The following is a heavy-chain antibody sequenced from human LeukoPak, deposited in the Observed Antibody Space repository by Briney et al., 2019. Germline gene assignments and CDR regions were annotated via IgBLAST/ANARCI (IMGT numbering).Heavy chain of an antibody. CDR3: AKRDSSGSLPRLFDY. CDR2: ISGSGGTT. Sequence: GGSLSLSCAASGFTFSSYAMSWVRQAPGKGLEWVSYISGSGGTTSYADSVKGRVTISRDNSKNTLYLQMNSLRAEDTAVYYCAKRDSSGSLPRLFDYWGQGTLVTVSS. D-gene: IGHD6-19*01. J-gene: IGHJ4*02. V-gene: IGHV3-23*01. CDR1: GFTFSSYA.